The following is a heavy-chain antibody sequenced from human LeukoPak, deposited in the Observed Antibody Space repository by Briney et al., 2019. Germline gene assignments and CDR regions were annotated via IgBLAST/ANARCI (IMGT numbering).Heavy chain of an antibody. V-gene: IGHV1-18*01. Sequence: ASVKVSCKASGYTFTSYGISWVRQAPGQGLEWMGWISAYNGNTNYAQKLQGRVTMTTDTSTSTAYMELRSLRSDDTAAYYCARNLGITKDDSSGYYLYFQHWGQGTLVTVSS. J-gene: IGHJ1*01. D-gene: IGHD3-22*01. CDR1: GYTFTSYG. CDR2: ISAYNGNT. CDR3: ARNLGITKDDSSGYYLYFQH.